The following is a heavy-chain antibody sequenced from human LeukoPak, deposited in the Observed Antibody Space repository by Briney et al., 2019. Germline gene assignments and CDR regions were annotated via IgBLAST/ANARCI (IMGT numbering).Heavy chain of an antibody. CDR1: GGSINRGGYY. D-gene: IGHD2-15*01. Sequence: SETLSLTCTVSGGSINRGGYYGSWIPQPPGKGLEWIGYIYYSGSTYYTPSIKSRITISVDTSKNQSSLKLSSVTAADTAVYYCARVSCSGGSCLDYWGQGTLVTVSS. J-gene: IGHJ4*02. CDR2: IYYSGST. CDR3: ARVSCSGGSCLDY. V-gene: IGHV4-31*03.